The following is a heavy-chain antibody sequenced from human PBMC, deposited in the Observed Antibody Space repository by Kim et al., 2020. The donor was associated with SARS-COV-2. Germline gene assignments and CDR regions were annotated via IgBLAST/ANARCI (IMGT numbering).Heavy chain of an antibody. D-gene: IGHD2-2*01. CDR3: ARDPRDPHCSSTSCYVHWYFDL. CDR1: GFTFSSYG. J-gene: IGHJ2*01. CDR2: ISYDGSNK. V-gene: IGHV3-33*05. Sequence: GGSLRLSCAASGFTFSSYGMHWVRQAPGKGLEWVAVISYDGSNKYYADSVKGRFTISRDNSKNTLYLQMNSLRAEDTAVYYCARDPRDPHCSSTSCYVHWYFDLWGRGTLVTVSS.